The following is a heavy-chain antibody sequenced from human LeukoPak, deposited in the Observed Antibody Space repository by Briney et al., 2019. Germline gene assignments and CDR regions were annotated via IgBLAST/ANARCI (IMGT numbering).Heavy chain of an antibody. CDR3: ARDYDYGFDN. CDR1: GFTFSSYG. D-gene: IGHD4-17*01. Sequence: PGRSLRLSCAASGFTFSSYGMNWVRQAPGKGLEWISHIRGSGTTDYADSVKGRFTISRDNAKNSLYLQLSSLRAEDTAVYYCARDYDYGFDNWGQGTLVTVSS. V-gene: IGHV3-48*01. CDR2: IRGSGTT. J-gene: IGHJ4*02.